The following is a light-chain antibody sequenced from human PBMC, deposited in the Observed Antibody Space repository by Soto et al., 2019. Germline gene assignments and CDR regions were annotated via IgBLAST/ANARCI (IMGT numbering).Light chain of an antibody. CDR1: SGHSSFS. Sequence: QLVLTQSSSASASLGSSVKLTCTLSSGHSSFSIAWHQQQPGKAPRYLMKLEGSGSCNKGSGVPDRFSGSSSGADRYLTISNLQSEDEADYYCETWDRNTRVFGTGTKVTVL. CDR3: ETWDRNTRV. CDR2: LEGSGSC. J-gene: IGLJ1*01. V-gene: IGLV4-60*03.